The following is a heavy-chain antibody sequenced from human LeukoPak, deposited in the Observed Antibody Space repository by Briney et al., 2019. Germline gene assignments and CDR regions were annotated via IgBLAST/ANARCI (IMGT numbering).Heavy chain of an antibody. CDR1: GFTFSSYA. CDR3: AKDLGLAAAGSQSPFDY. D-gene: IGHD6-13*01. J-gene: IGHJ4*02. CDR2: TSGSGGSA. V-gene: IGHV3-23*01. Sequence: GGSLRLSCAASGFTFSSYAMSWVRQAPGKGLEWVSATSGSGGSAYYADSVKGRITISRDNSKNTLYLQMNSLRAEDTAVYYCAKDLGLAAAGSQSPFDYWGQGTLVTVSS.